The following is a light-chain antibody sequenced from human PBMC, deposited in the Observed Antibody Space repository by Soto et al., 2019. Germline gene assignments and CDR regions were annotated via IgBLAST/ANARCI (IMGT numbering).Light chain of an antibody. Sequence: DIVLTQSPGTLSLSPGDRPTLSCRASQSVSSSYLAWYQQKPGQAPRLLIYGASNRATGIPDRISGSGSGTDFTLTISRLEPEDFAVYYCQQYGSSPWTFGQGTKVDIK. CDR2: GAS. CDR3: QQYGSSPWT. J-gene: IGKJ1*01. V-gene: IGKV3-20*01. CDR1: QSVSSSY.